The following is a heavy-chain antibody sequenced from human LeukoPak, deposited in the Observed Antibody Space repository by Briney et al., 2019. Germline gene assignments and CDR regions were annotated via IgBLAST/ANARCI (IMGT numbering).Heavy chain of an antibody. CDR1: GGSISSYY. Sequence: SETLSLTCTVSGGSISSYYWSWIRQPPGKGLEWIGYIYYSGSTNYNPSLKSRVTISVDTSKNQFSLKLSSVTAPDTAVYYCARADWYSYDSSFYAFDPWGQGTLVTVSS. CDR2: IYYSGST. D-gene: IGHD3-22*01. J-gene: IGHJ5*02. CDR3: ARADWYSYDSSFYAFDP. V-gene: IGHV4-59*01.